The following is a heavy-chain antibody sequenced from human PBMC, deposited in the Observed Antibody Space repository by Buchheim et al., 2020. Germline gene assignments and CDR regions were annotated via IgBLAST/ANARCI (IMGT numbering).Heavy chain of an antibody. CDR3: TKGSAAALARGYYYTLDV. Sequence: QVQLVQSGTEVKKPGASVKVSCKASGYTFTSYDINWVRQAAGQGLEWMGWINPNSGNTGYGQNFQGRVTMTRDSSTSTAYMELRSLRSEDTAVYYCTKGSAAALARGYYYTLDVWGHGTT. D-gene: IGHD6-25*01. V-gene: IGHV1-8*01. CDR1: GYTFTSYD. CDR2: INPNSGNT. J-gene: IGHJ6*02.